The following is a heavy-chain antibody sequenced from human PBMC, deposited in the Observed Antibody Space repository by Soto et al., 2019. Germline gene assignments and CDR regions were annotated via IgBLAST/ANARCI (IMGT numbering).Heavy chain of an antibody. Sequence: GGSLRLSCAASGFTFSSYAMSWVRQAPGKGLEWVSAISGSGGSTYYADSVKGRFTISRDNSKNTLYLQMNSLRDDDTAVYYCARDLVVVTAPSKSYWGQGTLVTVSS. V-gene: IGHV3-23*01. J-gene: IGHJ4*02. CDR1: GFTFSSYA. CDR2: ISGSGGST. CDR3: ARDLVVVTAPSKSY. D-gene: IGHD2-21*02.